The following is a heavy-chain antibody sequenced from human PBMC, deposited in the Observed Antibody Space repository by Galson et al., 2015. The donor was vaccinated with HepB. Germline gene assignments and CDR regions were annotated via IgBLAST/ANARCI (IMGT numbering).Heavy chain of an antibody. V-gene: IGHV4-34*01. Sequence: SETLSLTCAVYGGSFSGYYWSWIRQPPGKGLEWIGEINHSGSTNYNPSLKSRVTISVDTSKNQFSLKLSSVTAADTAVYYCARGRGRGFGELPFDYWGQGTLVTVSS. J-gene: IGHJ4*02. CDR3: ARGRGRGFGELPFDY. CDR2: INHSGST. D-gene: IGHD3-10*01. CDR1: GGSFSGYY.